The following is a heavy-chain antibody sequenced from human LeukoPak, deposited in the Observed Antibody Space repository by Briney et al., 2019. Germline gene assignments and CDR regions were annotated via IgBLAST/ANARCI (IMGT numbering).Heavy chain of an antibody. J-gene: IGHJ4*02. Sequence: GGSPRLSCAASGFSFSSYEMHWVRQAPGKGLEWVSDISYSGSTTYYADSVRGRFTTSRDNAKNLLYLQMHSLRAEDTAIYYCSLLAVASPQDYWGQGTLVTVSS. D-gene: IGHD6-19*01. V-gene: IGHV3-48*03. CDR2: ISYSGSTT. CDR3: SLLAVASPQDY. CDR1: GFSFSSYE.